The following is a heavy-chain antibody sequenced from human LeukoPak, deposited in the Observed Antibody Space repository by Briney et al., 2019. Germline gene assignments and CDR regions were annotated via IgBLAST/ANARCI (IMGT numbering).Heavy chain of an antibody. CDR3: ARTAYDSSAYYDY. D-gene: IGHD3-22*01. CDR1: GFTFSSYW. V-gene: IGHV3-74*01. J-gene: IGHJ4*02. CDR2: INSDGSGT. Sequence: GGSLTLPCAAAGFTFSSYWMHWVSQAPGKGLVWVSRINSDGSGTTYADSVKGRFTISRDNAKNTLYLQMNSLRAEDTAVYYCARTAYDSSAYYDYWGQGILVTVSS.